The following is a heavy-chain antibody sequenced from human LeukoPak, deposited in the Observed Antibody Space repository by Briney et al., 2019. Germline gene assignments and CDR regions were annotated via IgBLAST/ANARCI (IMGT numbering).Heavy chain of an antibody. V-gene: IGHV3-30*04. Sequence: GGSLRLSCAAPGFTFSSYAMHWVRQAPGKGLEWVAVISYDGSNKYYADSVKGRFTISRDNSKNTLYLQMNSLRAEGTAVCYCARDRDTAMVHDAFDIWGQGTMVTVSS. J-gene: IGHJ3*02. D-gene: IGHD5-18*01. CDR3: ARDRDTAMVHDAFDI. CDR2: ISYDGSNK. CDR1: GFTFSSYA.